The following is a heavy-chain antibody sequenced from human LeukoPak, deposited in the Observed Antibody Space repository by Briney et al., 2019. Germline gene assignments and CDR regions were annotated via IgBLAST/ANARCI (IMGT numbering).Heavy chain of an antibody. D-gene: IGHD1-26*01. Sequence: ASVKASCKASGYTFTGYYMHWVRQAPGQGLEWMGWINPNSGGTNHAQNFQGRVTMTRDTSISTAYMELSSLRSDDTAVYYCARDPAATYSGTYYFDYWGQGTLVTVSS. V-gene: IGHV1-2*02. CDR1: GYTFTGYY. J-gene: IGHJ4*02. CDR2: INPNSGGT. CDR3: ARDPAATYSGTYYFDY.